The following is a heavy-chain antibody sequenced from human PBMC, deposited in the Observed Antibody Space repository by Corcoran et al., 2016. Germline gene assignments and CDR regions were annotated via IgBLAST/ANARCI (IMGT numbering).Heavy chain of an antibody. Sequence: QVQLVESGGGVVQPGRSLRLSCAASGFTFSSYGMHWVRQAPGKGLEWVAVISYDGSNKYYGDSVKGRFTISRDNSKNTLYLQMNSLRAEDTAVYYCANDTSDLEWLLLHYYYYYGMDVGGQGTTVTVSS. V-gene: IGHV3-30*18. D-gene: IGHD3-3*01. J-gene: IGHJ6*02. CDR3: ANDTSDLEWLLLHYYYYYGMDV. CDR1: GFTFSSYG. CDR2: ISYDGSNK.